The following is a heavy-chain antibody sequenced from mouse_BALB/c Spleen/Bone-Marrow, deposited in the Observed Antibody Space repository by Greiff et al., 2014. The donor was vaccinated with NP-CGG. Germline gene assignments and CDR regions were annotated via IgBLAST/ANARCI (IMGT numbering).Heavy chain of an antibody. CDR3: ANYYYGSSLFAY. Sequence: EVKLEESGAELVKPGASVKLSCTASGFNIKDTYMHWVKQRPEQGLEWIGRIDPANGNTKYDPKFQGKATITADTSSNTAYLQLSSLTSEDTAVYCCANYYYGSSLFAYWGQGTLVTVSA. J-gene: IGHJ3*01. V-gene: IGHV14-3*02. D-gene: IGHD1-1*01. CDR1: GFNIKDTY. CDR2: IDPANGNT.